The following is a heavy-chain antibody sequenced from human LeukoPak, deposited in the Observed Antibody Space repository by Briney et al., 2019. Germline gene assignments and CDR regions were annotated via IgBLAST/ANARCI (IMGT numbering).Heavy chain of an antibody. CDR3: AKDPLQYGSGSYYFYY. CDR2: MWYDGNDK. D-gene: IGHD3-10*01. J-gene: IGHJ4*02. CDR1: GFSFSSYG. Sequence: GGSLRLSCAASGFSFSSYGMHRVRQAPGKGLEGVAFMWYDGNDKYYADSVKGRFTISRDSSKNTLYLQMNSLRAEYTAVYYCAKDPLQYGSGSYYFYYWGQGTLVTVSS. V-gene: IGHV3-30*02.